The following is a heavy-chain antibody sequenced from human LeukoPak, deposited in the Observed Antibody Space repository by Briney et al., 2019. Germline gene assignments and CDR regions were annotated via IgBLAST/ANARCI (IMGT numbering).Heavy chain of an antibody. CDR1: GGSISSYY. J-gene: IGHJ4*02. D-gene: IGHD5-18*01. CDR3: ARGESYGFDY. Sequence: SETLSLTCTVSGGSISSYYWSWIRQPPGKGLEWIGYIYYTGSTNYNPSLKSRVAFSVDTSKNQFSLKLSSVTAADAAVYYCARGESYGFDYWGQGTLVTVSS. CDR2: IYYTGST. V-gene: IGHV4-59*01.